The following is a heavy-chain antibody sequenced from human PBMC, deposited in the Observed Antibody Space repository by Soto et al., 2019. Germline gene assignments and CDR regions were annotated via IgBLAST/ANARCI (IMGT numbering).Heavy chain of an antibody. J-gene: IGHJ6*02. D-gene: IGHD4-17*01. CDR2: ISFDGSNE. CDR1: GFTFSYYA. CDR3: ARPAATVIFYSGMDV. V-gene: IGHV3-30-3*01. Sequence: GGALRLSCAASGFTFSYYAMHWVRQAPGKGLEWVAIISFDGSNEHYADSVQGRFTISRDNSENTLYLQMNSLRADDTAVYYCARPAATVIFYSGMDVWGQGTTVTVSS.